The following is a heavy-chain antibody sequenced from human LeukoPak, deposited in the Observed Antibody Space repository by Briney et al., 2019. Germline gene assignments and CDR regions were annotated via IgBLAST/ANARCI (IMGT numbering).Heavy chain of an antibody. Sequence: KPSETLSLTCTVSGGSISSYYWSWIRQPPGKGLEWIGYIYYSGSTNYNPSLKSRVTISVDTSKNQFSLKLSSVTAADTAVYYCARHGDYYDSSGYPTVEYFQHWGQGTLVTVSS. D-gene: IGHD3-22*01. CDR1: GGSISSYY. CDR3: ARHGDYYDSSGYPTVEYFQH. J-gene: IGHJ1*01. CDR2: IYYSGST. V-gene: IGHV4-59*08.